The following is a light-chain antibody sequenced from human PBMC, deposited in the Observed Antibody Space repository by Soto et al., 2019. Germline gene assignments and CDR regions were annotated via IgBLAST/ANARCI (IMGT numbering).Light chain of an antibody. J-gene: IGLJ3*02. Sequence: QSVLTQPPSASGTPGQRVTISCSGSSSNIGSNTVNWYQQLPGTAPKLLIYSNNQRPSGVPDRFSGSRSGTSASLAISGLQSVDEGDYSCAAWDDSLNGRGVFGGGTKLTVL. CDR2: SNN. V-gene: IGLV1-44*01. CDR3: AAWDDSLNGRGV. CDR1: SSNIGSNT.